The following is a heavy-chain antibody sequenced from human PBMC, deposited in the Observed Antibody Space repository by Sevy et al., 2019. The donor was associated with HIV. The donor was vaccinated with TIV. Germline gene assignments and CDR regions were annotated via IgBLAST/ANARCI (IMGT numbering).Heavy chain of an antibody. V-gene: IGHV3-30-3*01. Sequence: GGSLRLSCAASGFTFSSYAMHWVRQAPGKGLEWVAVISYDGSNKYYADSVKGRFTISRDNSKNTLYLQMNSLRAEDTAVYYCARVKTVGAPFDYWGRGTLVTVSS. CDR1: GFTFSSYA. J-gene: IGHJ4*02. CDR3: ARVKTVGAPFDY. D-gene: IGHD1-26*01. CDR2: ISYDGSNK.